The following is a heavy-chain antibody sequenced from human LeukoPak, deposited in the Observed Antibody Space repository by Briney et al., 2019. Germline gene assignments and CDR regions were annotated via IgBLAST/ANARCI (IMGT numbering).Heavy chain of an antibody. D-gene: IGHD5-24*01. CDR2: INPNSGGT. CDR3: AKEGDGYHP. J-gene: IGHJ5*02. Sequence: ASVKVSSKPSGYTFTGYYIHWVRQAPGQGLEWMGWINPNSGGTNYAQKFRGRVTMTRDTSISTAYMELSRLTSDDTAVYYCAKEGDGYHPWGQGTLVTVSS. V-gene: IGHV1-2*02. CDR1: GYTFTGYY.